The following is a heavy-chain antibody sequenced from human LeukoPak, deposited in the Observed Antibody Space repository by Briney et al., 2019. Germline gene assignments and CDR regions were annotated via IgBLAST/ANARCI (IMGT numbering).Heavy chain of an antibody. CDR3: ARHRNYYDSSGYHPPTKYYFDY. CDR2: IYYSGST. CDR1: GGSISSYY. V-gene: IGHV4-59*08. D-gene: IGHD3-22*01. Sequence: PSETLSLTCTVSGGSISSYYWSWIRQPPGKGLEWIGNIYYSGSTNYNPSLKSRVTISVDTSKNQFSLKLSSVTAADTAVYYCARHRNYYDSSGYHPPTKYYFDYWGQGTLVTVSS. J-gene: IGHJ4*02.